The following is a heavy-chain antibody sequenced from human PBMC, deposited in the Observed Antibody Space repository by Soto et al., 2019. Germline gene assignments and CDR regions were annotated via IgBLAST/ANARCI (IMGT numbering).Heavy chain of an antibody. V-gene: IGHV1-18*01. J-gene: IGHJ3*02. CDR2: ISADNGNT. D-gene: IGHD3-10*01. CDR3: ARDRGNPDSFDI. Sequence: ASVKVSCKASGYTFTTYGISWVRQAPGQGLEWLGWISADNGNTKYAQKVQGRVTMTTDTSTSTAYMELSRLRSDDTAVYYCARDRGNPDSFDIWGQGTMVTVSS. CDR1: GYTFTTYG.